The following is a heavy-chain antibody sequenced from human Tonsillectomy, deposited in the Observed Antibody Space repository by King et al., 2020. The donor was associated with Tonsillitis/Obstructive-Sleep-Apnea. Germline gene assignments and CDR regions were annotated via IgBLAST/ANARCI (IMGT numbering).Heavy chain of an antibody. CDR3: ARDRGQQLSYAFDI. V-gene: IGHV3-11*06. CDR1: GFTFSDYY. J-gene: IGHJ3*02. D-gene: IGHD6-13*01. Sequence: QLVQSGGGLVKPGGSLRLSCAASGFTFSDYYMSWIRQAPGKGLEWVSYISSSSSYTNYEDSVKGRFTISRDNAKNSLYLQMNSLRAEDKAVYYCARDRGQQLSYAFDIWGQGTMVTVSS. CDR2: ISSSSSYT.